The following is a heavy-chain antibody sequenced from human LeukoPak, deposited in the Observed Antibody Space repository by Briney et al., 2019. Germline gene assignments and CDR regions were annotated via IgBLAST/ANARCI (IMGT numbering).Heavy chain of an antibody. Sequence: SETLSLTCTVSGGSISSSSYYWGWIRQPPGKGLEWIGSIYYSGSTYYNPSLKSRVTISVDTSKNQFSLKLSSVTAADTAVYSCARVGYYDSSGFAYWGQGTLVTVSS. J-gene: IGHJ4*02. D-gene: IGHD3-22*01. V-gene: IGHV4-39*01. CDR2: IYYSGST. CDR3: ARVGYYDSSGFAY. CDR1: GGSISSSSYY.